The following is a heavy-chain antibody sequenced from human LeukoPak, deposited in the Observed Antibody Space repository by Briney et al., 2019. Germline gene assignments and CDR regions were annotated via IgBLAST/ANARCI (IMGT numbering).Heavy chain of an antibody. D-gene: IGHD5-24*01. CDR2: TRYDGTIK. CDR1: GFTFSSYG. Sequence: GGSLRLSCAASGFTFSSYGMHWVRQAPGKGLEWVALTRYDGTIKYYLDSVKGRFTISRDNSKNTLYLQMNSLRTEDTAVYYCAKDDGYKKETAYYYYMDVWGKGTTVTISS. CDR3: AKDDGYKKETAYYYYMDV. V-gene: IGHV3-30*02. J-gene: IGHJ6*03.